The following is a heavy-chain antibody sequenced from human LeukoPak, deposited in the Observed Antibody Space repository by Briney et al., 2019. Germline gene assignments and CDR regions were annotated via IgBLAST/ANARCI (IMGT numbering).Heavy chain of an antibody. J-gene: IGHJ4*02. CDR1: GFTFSSYS. CDR2: ISSSSSYI. CDR3: ASPRSSGTDY. V-gene: IGHV3-21*01. D-gene: IGHD3-10*01. Sequence: GGSLRLSCAASGFTFSSYSMNWVRQAPGKGLEWVSSISSSSSYIYYADSVKGRFTISRDNAKNSLYLQMNSLRAEDTAVYYCASPRSSGTDYWGQGTLVTVSS.